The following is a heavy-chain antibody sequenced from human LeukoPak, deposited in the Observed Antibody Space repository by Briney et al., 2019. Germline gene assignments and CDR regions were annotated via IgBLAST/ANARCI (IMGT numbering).Heavy chain of an antibody. CDR2: IYTSGTT. V-gene: IGHV4-61*02. J-gene: IGHJ4*02. CDR1: GGSISSGSYY. D-gene: IGHD3-3*01. Sequence: PSETLSLTCTVSGGSISSGSYYWSWLRQPAGTGLEWIGRIYTSGTTNYNPSLKSRVTISVDTSKNQFSLKLSSVTAADTAVYYCARDFWSGSYYFDYWGQGTLVTVSS. CDR3: ARDFWSGSYYFDY.